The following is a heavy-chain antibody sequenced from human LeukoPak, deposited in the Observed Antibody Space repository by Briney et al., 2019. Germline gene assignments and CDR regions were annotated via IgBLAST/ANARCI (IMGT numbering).Heavy chain of an antibody. CDR3: ATGGSGSYLFDY. Sequence: SETLSLTCTVSGYSISSGYYWSWIRQPAGKGLEWIGRIYTSGSTNYNPSLKSRVTISVDTSKNQFSLKLSSVTAADTAVYYCATGGSGSYLFDYWGQGTLVTVSS. D-gene: IGHD3-10*01. CDR1: GYSISSGYY. V-gene: IGHV4-61*02. CDR2: IYTSGST. J-gene: IGHJ4*02.